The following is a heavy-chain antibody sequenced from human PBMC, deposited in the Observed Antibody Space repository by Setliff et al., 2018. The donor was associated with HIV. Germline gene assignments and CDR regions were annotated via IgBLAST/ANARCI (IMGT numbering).Heavy chain of an antibody. CDR2: INPSGGSP. CDR3: ARDGYYNSWSGYGYYYYYMDV. J-gene: IGHJ6*03. Sequence: GASVKVSCKASGYTFTSYYMHGVRQAPGKGLEGRGIINPSGGSPRYAQKFQGRVTMTRDTSTSTVYMELRSLRSEDTAVYYCARDGYYNSWSGYGYYYYYMDVWGKGTTVTVSS. CDR1: GYTFTSYY. V-gene: IGHV1-46*01. D-gene: IGHD3-3*01.